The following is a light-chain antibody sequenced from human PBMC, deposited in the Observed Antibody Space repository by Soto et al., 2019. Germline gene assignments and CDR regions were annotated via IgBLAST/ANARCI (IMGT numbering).Light chain of an antibody. CDR1: TSNIGAGFH. Sequence: QSVLTQPPSVSGAPGQTVTISCTGSTSNIGAGFHVHWYQQLPGAAPKLLIYSNNDRPSGVPDRFSGSKSGTSASLAITGLQAEDEAVYYCQSYDSRLSGHVVFGGGTKVTVL. V-gene: IGLV1-40*01. CDR2: SNN. CDR3: QSYDSRLSGHVV. J-gene: IGLJ2*01.